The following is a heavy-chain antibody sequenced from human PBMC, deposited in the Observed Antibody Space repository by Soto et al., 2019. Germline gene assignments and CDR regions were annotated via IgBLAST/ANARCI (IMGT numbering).Heavy chain of an antibody. D-gene: IGHD4-17*01. CDR2: ISAYNANT. J-gene: IGHJ5*02. Sequence: EASVKVSCKASGSTFISYGISWVRQAPGQGLEWMGWISAYNANTTYAQKLQGRVTMTTDTSTSTAYMELRSLRSDDTAVYYCARGRDYGDYGHWFDPWGQGTLVTVSS. V-gene: IGHV1-18*01. CDR1: GSTFISYG. CDR3: ARGRDYGDYGHWFDP.